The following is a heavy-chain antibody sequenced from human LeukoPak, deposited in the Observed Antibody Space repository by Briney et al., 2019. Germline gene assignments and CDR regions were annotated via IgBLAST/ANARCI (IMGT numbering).Heavy chain of an antibody. CDR2: ISAYNGNT. Sequence: ASVEVSCKASGYTFTSYGISGVRQAPGQGREWMGWISAYNGNTNYAQKLQGRVTMTTDTSTSTAYMELSSLRSEDTAVYYCATWAYLRIAVPFDYWGQGTLVTVSS. V-gene: IGHV1-18*01. CDR3: ATWAYLRIAVPFDY. J-gene: IGHJ4*02. CDR1: GYTFTSYG. D-gene: IGHD6-19*01.